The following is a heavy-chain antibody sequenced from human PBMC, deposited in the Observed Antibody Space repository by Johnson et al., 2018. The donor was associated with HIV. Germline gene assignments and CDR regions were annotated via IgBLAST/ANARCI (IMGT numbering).Heavy chain of an antibody. CDR3: ARGGIAARIDAFDI. CDR1: GFTFSSYD. V-gene: IGHV3-13*01. Sequence: VYLVESGGGLVQPGGSLRLSCAASGFTFSSYDMHWVRQATGKGLEWVSAIGTAGDTYYPGSVKGRFTISRENAKNSLYLQMNSLRAGDTAVYYCARGGIAARIDAFDIWGQGTMVTVSS. D-gene: IGHD6-6*01. CDR2: IGTAGDT. J-gene: IGHJ3*02.